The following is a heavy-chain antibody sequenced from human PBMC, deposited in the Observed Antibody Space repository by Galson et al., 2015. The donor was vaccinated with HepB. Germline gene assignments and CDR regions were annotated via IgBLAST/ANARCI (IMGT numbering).Heavy chain of an antibody. Sequence: SLRLSCAASGFTSDDYAMHWVRHAPGKGLGWVSGISRNSGDMGYADSVKGRFTVSRDNAKNSLYLEMNSLRAEDTALYYCVKGAAANYYSHHMDVWGKGTTVTVSS. D-gene: IGHD2-15*01. CDR3: VKGAAANYYSHHMDV. J-gene: IGHJ6*03. V-gene: IGHV3-9*02. CDR2: ISRNSGDM. CDR1: GFTSDDYA.